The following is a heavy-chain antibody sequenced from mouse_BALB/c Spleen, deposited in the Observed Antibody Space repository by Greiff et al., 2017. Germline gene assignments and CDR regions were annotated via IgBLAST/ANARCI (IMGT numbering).Heavy chain of an antibody. Sequence: EVQVVESGGGLVQPGGSRKLSCAASGFTFSSFGMHWVRQAPEKGLEWVAYISSGSSTIYYADTVKGRFTISRDNPKNTLFLQMTSLRSEDTAMYYCAGTAWFAYWGQGTLVTVSA. CDR2: ISSGSSTI. CDR1: GFTFSSFG. J-gene: IGHJ3*01. CDR3: AGTAWFAY. V-gene: IGHV5-17*02.